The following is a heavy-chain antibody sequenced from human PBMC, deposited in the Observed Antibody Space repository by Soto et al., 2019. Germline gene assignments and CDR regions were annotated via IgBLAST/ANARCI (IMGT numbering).Heavy chain of an antibody. Sequence: PSETLSLTCAVYGVSFRGYYWSWIRQPPGKGLEWIGEINHSGSTNYNPSLKSRVTISVDTSKNQFSLKLSSVTAADTAVYYCARFSVVHDLPLDYWGQGTLVTVSS. CDR1: GVSFRGYY. J-gene: IGHJ4*02. D-gene: IGHD1-1*01. CDR2: INHSGST. V-gene: IGHV4-34*01. CDR3: ARFSVVHDLPLDY.